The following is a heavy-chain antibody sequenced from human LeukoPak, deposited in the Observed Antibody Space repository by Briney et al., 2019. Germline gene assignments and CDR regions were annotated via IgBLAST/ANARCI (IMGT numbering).Heavy chain of an antibody. CDR2: TKQNGRVQ. V-gene: IGHV3-7*01. D-gene: IGHD6-19*01. CDR3: ARYGNGAWLAHYSFDI. J-gene: IGHJ3*02. CDR1: GFTLGHYW. Sequence: PGGSLRLSCAASGFTLGHYWMSFVRQAPGKGLEWVANTKQNGRVQNYVDSVKGRFTISRDNAKNSLYLQMNSLRAEGTAVYYCARYGNGAWLAHYSFDIWGQGTMVTVSS.